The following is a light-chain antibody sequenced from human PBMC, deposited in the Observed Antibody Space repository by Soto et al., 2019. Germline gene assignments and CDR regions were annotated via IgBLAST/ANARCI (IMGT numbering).Light chain of an antibody. V-gene: IGKV3-20*01. J-gene: IGKJ4*01. CDR3: QQYGSLPLS. CDR1: QCLTICF. CDR2: GAS. Sequence: EILLTQSPGALYLSPGDRATLSCRASQCLTICFLAWYQQIPGQIPRLLIYGASIRATDIPDRFSGSGSGADFTFTISRLEPEDFAVYFCQQYGSLPLSFGGGTKVDIK.